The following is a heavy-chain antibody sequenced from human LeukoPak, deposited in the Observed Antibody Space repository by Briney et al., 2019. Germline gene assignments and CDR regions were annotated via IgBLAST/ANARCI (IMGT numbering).Heavy chain of an antibody. D-gene: IGHD3-22*01. V-gene: IGHV4-30-2*01. CDR1: GGSISSGGYS. CDR3: ARSHPNPYYYDSSGYFGYFQH. J-gene: IGHJ1*01. CDR2: IYYSGST. Sequence: PSQTLSLTCAVSGGSISSGGYSWSWIRQPPGKGLEWIGYIYYSGSTYYNPSLKSRVTISVDRSKNQFSLKLSSVTAADTAVYYCARSHPNPYYYDSSGYFGYFQHWGQGTLVTVSS.